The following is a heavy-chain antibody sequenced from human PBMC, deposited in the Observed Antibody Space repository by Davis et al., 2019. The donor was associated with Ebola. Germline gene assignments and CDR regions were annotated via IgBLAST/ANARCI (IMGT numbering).Heavy chain of an antibody. Sequence: SETLSLTCTVSGGSISSGGYYWSWIRQHPGKGLEWIGYIYYSGSTYYNPSLKSRVTISVDTSKNQFSLKLSSVTAADTAVYYCARVTPDIVVVVAATRWVGWFDPWGQGTLVTVSS. CDR1: GGSISSGGYY. D-gene: IGHD2-15*01. CDR2: IYYSGST. CDR3: ARVTPDIVVVVAATRWVGWFDP. J-gene: IGHJ5*02. V-gene: IGHV4-31*03.